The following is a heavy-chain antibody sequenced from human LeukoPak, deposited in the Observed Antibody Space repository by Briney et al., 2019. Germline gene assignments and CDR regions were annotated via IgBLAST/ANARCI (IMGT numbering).Heavy chain of an antibody. D-gene: IGHD3-10*01. Sequence: SQTLSLTCTVSGGSISSGSYYWSWIRQPAGKGLEWIGYIYYSGSTNYNPSLKSRVTISVDTSKNQFSLKLSSVTAADTAVYYCARQPWFGELWHWFDPWGQGTLVTVSS. CDR1: GGSISSGSYY. V-gene: IGHV4-61*09. CDR3: ARQPWFGELWHWFDP. CDR2: IYYSGST. J-gene: IGHJ5*02.